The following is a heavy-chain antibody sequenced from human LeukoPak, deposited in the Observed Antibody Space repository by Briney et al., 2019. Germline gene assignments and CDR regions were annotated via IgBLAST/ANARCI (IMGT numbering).Heavy chain of an antibody. CDR2: ISGSGDIT. J-gene: IGHJ4*02. V-gene: IGHV3-21*01. Sequence: PGGSLRLSCAASGFTFRSYAMSWVRQAPGKGLEWVASISGSGDITYYADSVKGRFTISRDNAKNSLYLQMNSLRAEDTAVYYCARDDFGFDYWGQGTLVTVSS. D-gene: IGHD4-17*01. CDR1: GFTFRSYA. CDR3: ARDDFGFDY.